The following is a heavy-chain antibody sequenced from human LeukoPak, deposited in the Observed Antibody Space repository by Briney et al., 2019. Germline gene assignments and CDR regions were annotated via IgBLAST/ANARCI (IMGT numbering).Heavy chain of an antibody. Sequence: GGSLRLSCAASGFTFSSYSMNWVRQAPGKGLEWVSYISSSSSTIYYADSVKGRFTISRDNAKNPLYLQMNSLRAEDTAVYYCARGSVGATSPTFDYWGQGTLVTVSS. V-gene: IGHV3-48*04. J-gene: IGHJ4*02. CDR1: GFTFSSYS. CDR2: ISSSSSTI. D-gene: IGHD1-26*01. CDR3: ARGSVGATSPTFDY.